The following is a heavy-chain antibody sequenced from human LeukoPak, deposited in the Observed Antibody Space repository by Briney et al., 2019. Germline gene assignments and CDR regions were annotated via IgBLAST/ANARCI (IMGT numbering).Heavy chain of an antibody. Sequence: GGSLRLSCAASGFTFSSYAMSWVRQAPGKGLEWVSAISGSGGSTYYADSVKGRFTISRDNSKNTLYLQMNSLRAEDTAVYYCAKVIGFPAAGNFVCNYWGQGTLVTVSS. V-gene: IGHV3-23*01. CDR3: AKVIGFPAAGNFVCNY. D-gene: IGHD6-13*01. CDR1: GFTFSSYA. J-gene: IGHJ4*02. CDR2: ISGSGGST.